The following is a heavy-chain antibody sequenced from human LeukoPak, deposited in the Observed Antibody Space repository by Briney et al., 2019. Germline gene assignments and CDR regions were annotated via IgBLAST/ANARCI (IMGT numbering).Heavy chain of an antibody. Sequence: GASVKVSCKASGYTFTSYGISWVRQAPGQGLEWMGWITAYNGNTNYAQKFQSRVTMTTDTSTSTAYMELRSLRSDDTAVYYCARLVFDWFDPWGQGTLVTVSS. J-gene: IGHJ5*02. CDR1: GYTFTSYG. V-gene: IGHV1-18*01. CDR3: ARLVFDWFDP. CDR2: ITAYNGNT. D-gene: IGHD2-21*01.